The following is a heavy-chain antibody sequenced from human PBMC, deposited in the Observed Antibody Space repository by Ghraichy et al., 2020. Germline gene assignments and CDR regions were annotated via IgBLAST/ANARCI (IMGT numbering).Heavy chain of an antibody. Sequence: SETLSLTCAVYGGSFSGYYWSWIRQPPGKGLEWIGEINHSGSTNYNPSLKSRVTISVDTSKNQFSLKLSSVTAADTAVYYCARITYYYDSSGPRQRYYYYYGMDVWGQGTTVTVSS. V-gene: IGHV4-34*01. CDR2: INHSGST. D-gene: IGHD3-22*01. J-gene: IGHJ6*02. CDR1: GGSFSGYY. CDR3: ARITYYYDSSGPRQRYYYYYGMDV.